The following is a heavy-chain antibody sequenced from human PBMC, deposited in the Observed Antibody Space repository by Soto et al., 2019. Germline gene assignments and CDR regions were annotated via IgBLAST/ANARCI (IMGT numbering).Heavy chain of an antibody. J-gene: IGHJ3*02. CDR3: ARGRGVRGDDAFDI. CDR1: GGSISSGGYS. V-gene: IGHV4-30-2*01. Sequence: SETLSLTCAVSGGSISSGGYSWSWIRQPPWKGLEWIGYIYHSGSTYYNPSLKSRVTISVDRSKNQFSLKLSSVTAADTAVYYCARGRGVRGDDAFDIWGXGTMVTVSS. D-gene: IGHD3-10*01. CDR2: IYHSGST.